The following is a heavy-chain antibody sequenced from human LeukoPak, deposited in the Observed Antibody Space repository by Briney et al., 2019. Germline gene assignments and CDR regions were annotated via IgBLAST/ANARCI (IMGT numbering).Heavy chain of an antibody. CDR1: GFTFSSYW. Sequence: PGGSLRLSCAASGFTFSSYWMSWVRQAPGKGLEWVANIKQDGSEKYYVDSVKGRFTISRDNAKNSLYRQMNSRRAEDTAVYYSARDRGYSYGPYNWFDPSGQGTLVTVSS. V-gene: IGHV3-7*01. CDR2: IKQDGSEK. D-gene: IGHD5-18*01. CDR3: ARDRGYSYGPYNWFDP. J-gene: IGHJ5*02.